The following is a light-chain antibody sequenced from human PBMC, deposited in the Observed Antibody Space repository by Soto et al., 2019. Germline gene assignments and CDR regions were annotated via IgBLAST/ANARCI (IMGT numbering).Light chain of an antibody. J-gene: IGLJ1*01. CDR1: SSDVGGYNY. Sequence: QSALTQPASVSGSPGQSITISCTGTSSDVGGYNYVSWYQQHPGKAPKLMIYDVSNRPSGVSNRFSGSKSGNTASLTISGLQAEDEADYYCSSYTSSHYVFRTGTKLTVL. CDR3: SSYTSSHYV. CDR2: DVS. V-gene: IGLV2-14*01.